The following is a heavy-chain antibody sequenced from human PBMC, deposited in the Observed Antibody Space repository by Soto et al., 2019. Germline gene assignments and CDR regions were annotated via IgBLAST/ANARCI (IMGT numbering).Heavy chain of an antibody. J-gene: IGHJ3*02. Sequence: GGSLRLSCAASGFTVSSNYMSWVRQAPGKGLEWVSVIYSGGSTYYADSVKGRFTISRDNSKNTLYLQMNSLRAEDTAVYYCAREPSYDSSGLRAFDIWGKGTMVTVSS. CDR2: IYSGGST. D-gene: IGHD3-22*01. V-gene: IGHV3-53*01. CDR3: AREPSYDSSGLRAFDI. CDR1: GFTVSSNY.